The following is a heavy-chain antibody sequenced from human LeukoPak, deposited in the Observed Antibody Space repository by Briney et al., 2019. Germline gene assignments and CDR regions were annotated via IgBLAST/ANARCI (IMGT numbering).Heavy chain of an antibody. CDR2: ISHSSSGT. CDR1: GFTFSNYA. CDR3: ARELGVGVIGDAFDI. V-gene: IGHV3-23*01. J-gene: IGHJ3*02. D-gene: IGHD3-22*01. Sequence: PGGSLRLSCAGSGFTFSNYAMSWVRQAPGKGLEWVSAISHSSSGTYYADSVKGRFTISRDNSKNTLYLQMNSLRAEDTAVYYCARELGVGVIGDAFDIWGQGTVVTVSS.